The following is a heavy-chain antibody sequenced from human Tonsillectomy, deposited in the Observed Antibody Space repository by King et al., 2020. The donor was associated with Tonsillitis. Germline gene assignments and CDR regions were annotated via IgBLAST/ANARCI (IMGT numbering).Heavy chain of an antibody. CDR2: IYHTGST. D-gene: IGHD3-16*02. CDR3: ARGSSDAYIWGDYRSPPFYFDH. Sequence: QLQESGSGLAKPSQTLSLTCAISGGSFSSGGYSWGWIRQPPGMGLEWIGYIYHTGSTYYNPSLESRVTMSVDRSKNKFSLRLSSVTAADTAMYYCARGSSDAYIWGDYRSPPFYFDHWGQGILVTVSP. V-gene: IGHV4-30-2*01. CDR1: GGSFSSGGYS. J-gene: IGHJ4*02.